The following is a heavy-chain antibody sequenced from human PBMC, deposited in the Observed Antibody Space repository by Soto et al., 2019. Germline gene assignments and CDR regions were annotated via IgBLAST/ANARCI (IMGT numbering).Heavy chain of an antibody. J-gene: IGHJ6*02. CDR3: ARDGVAEADYYYYGMDV. CDR1: GFTFSSYW. V-gene: IGHV3-74*01. D-gene: IGHD6-13*01. Sequence: PGGSLRLSCAASGFTFSSYWMHWVRQAPGKGLVWVSRINSDGSSTSYADSVKGRFTISRDNAKNTLYLQMNSLRAEDTAVYYCARDGVAEADYYYYGMDVWGQGTTVTVSS. CDR2: INSDGSST.